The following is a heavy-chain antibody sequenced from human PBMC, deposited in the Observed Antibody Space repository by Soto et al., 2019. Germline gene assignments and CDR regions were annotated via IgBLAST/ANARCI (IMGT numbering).Heavy chain of an antibody. CDR1: GDSITSDGYY. V-gene: IGHV4-31*03. CDR2: IYYIGST. D-gene: IGHD2-8*01. CDR3: ARSLEYEIPFDK. Sequence: SETLSLTCTVSGDSITSDGYYWSWIRQHPGKGLEWIAYIYYIGSTYYNPSLKSRVTISVDPSKNQFSLKLRSVTAADTAIYYCARSLEYEIPFDKWGQGTLVTVSS. J-gene: IGHJ4*02.